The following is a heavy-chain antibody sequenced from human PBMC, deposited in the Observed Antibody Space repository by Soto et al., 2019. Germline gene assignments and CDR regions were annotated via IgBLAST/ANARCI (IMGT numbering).Heavy chain of an antibody. V-gene: IGHV4-59*01. CDR3: ARGHYYDSSVLFDF. D-gene: IGHD3-22*01. Sequence: PSETLSLTCTVSGDAIRSDLWNWIRQTPGKGLEWIGYVYYAGTTKYNPSVKSRVTIVVDRSKNQFSLKLASVTPEDTAVYFCARGHYYDSSVLFDFWGQGSLVTVSS. CDR2: VYYAGTT. CDR1: GDAIRSDL. J-gene: IGHJ4*02.